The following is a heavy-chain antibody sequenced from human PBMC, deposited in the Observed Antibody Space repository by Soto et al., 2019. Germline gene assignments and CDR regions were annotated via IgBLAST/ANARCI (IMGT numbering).Heavy chain of an antibody. D-gene: IGHD6-6*01. CDR1: GGTFSSYA. Sequence: QVQLVQSGAEVKKPGSSVKVSCKASGGTFSSYAITWVRQAPGQGLEWMGRIIPIFGTTNYAQKFQGRVTITPDESTSTAYMDLSSLRSDDTAVYYCAKSPAPYSSSNYYYYGMDVWGQGTTVTVSS. J-gene: IGHJ6*02. V-gene: IGHV1-69*15. CDR3: AKSPAPYSSSNYYYYGMDV. CDR2: IIPIFGTT.